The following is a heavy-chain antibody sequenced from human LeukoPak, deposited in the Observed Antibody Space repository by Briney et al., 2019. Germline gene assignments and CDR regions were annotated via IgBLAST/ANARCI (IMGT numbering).Heavy chain of an antibody. CDR1: GGSISSYY. J-gene: IGHJ5*02. CDR2: IYYSGST. CDR3: ARDPGEGIAAAGPIT. D-gene: IGHD6-13*01. V-gene: IGHV4-59*01. Sequence: SETLSLTCTVSGGSISSYYWSWIRQPPGKGLGWIGYIYYSGSTNYNPSLKSRVTISVDTSKNQFSLKLSSVTAADTAVYYCARDPGEGIAAAGPITWGQGTLVTVSS.